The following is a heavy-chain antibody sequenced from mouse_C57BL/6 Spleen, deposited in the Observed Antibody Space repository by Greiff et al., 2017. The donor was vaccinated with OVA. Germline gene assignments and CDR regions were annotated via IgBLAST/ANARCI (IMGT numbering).Heavy chain of an antibody. J-gene: IGHJ4*01. CDR1: GYTFTDYY. D-gene: IGHD2-3*01. CDR2: INPNNGGT. Sequence: EVQLQQSGPELVKPGASVKISCKASGYTFTDYYMNWVKQSPGKSLEWIGDINPNNGGTSYNQKFKGKATLTVDKSSSTAYMELRSLTSEDSAVYYCARRWLPDYAMDYWGQGTSVTVSS. V-gene: IGHV1-26*01. CDR3: ARRWLPDYAMDY.